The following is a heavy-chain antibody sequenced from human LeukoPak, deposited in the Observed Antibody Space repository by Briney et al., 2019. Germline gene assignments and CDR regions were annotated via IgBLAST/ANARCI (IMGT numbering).Heavy chain of an antibody. Sequence: SETLSLTCTVSGGSISSYYWSWIRQPPGKGLEWIGYIYYSGCTNYNPSLKSRVTISVDTSKNQFSLKLSSVTAADTAVYYCARECSSGWFDYWGQGTLVTVSS. CDR3: ARECSSGWFDY. CDR2: IYYSGCT. V-gene: IGHV4-59*01. D-gene: IGHD6-19*01. J-gene: IGHJ4*02. CDR1: GGSISSYY.